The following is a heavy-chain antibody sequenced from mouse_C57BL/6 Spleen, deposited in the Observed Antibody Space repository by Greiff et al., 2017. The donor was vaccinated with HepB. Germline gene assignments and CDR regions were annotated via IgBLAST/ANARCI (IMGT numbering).Heavy chain of an antibody. CDR3: ARRGHSNYFDY. CDR2: ISNLAYSI. J-gene: IGHJ2*01. CDR1: GFTFSDYG. V-gene: IGHV5-15*04. Sequence: DVKLVESGGGLVQPGGSLKLSCATSGFTFSDYGMAWVRQAPRKGPEWVALISNLAYSIYYADTVTGRFTISRENAKNTLYLEMSSLRSEDTAMYYCARRGHSNYFDYWGQGTTLTVSS. D-gene: IGHD2-5*01.